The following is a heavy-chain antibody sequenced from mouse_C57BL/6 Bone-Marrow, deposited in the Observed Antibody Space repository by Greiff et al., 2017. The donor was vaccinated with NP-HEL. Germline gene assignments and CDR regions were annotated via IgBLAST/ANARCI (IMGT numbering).Heavy chain of an antibody. D-gene: IGHD2-2*01. CDR1: GFTFSSYA. V-gene: IGHV5-4*03. CDR2: ISDGGSYT. J-gene: IGHJ4*01. CDR3: ARLYVYDYAMDD. Sequence: EVNVVESGGGLVKPGGSLKLSCAASGFTFSSYAMSWVRQTPEKRLEWVATISDGGSYTYYPDNVKGRSPLSSDNAKNNLYLQMSHLTSEDTAIYYCARLYVYDYAMDDCGQGTAVTVSA.